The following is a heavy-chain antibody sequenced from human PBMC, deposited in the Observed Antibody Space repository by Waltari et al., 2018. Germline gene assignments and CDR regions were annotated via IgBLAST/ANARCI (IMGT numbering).Heavy chain of an antibody. V-gene: IGHV3-48*03. CDR1: GFNFSNYE. CDR2: ISGSGRTR. CDR3: ARPGMEQEYDY. J-gene: IGHJ4*02. Sequence: EVQLVQSGGGSVQPGGSQKLSCAASGFNFSNYEMNWVRQVPGKGLEWISYISGSGRTRHYADSVKGRFTISRDNAKNTVFLQMESLRAEDTAVYYCARPGMEQEYDYWGQGSLVTVFS. D-gene: IGHD3-10*01.